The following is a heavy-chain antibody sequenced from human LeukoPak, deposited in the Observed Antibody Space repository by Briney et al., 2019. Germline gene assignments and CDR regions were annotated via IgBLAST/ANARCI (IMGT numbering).Heavy chain of an antibody. CDR1: GFTFSSYT. V-gene: IGHV3-23*01. J-gene: IGHJ4*02. CDR3: AKDGGLWVSAHWGDS. Sequence: PGGSLRLSCAASGFTFSSYTMSWVRQAPGKGLKWVSTITTGGPNTYYAASVKGRFTVSRDDSKNTLYLQMNRLRAEDTAVYYCAKDGGLWVSAHWGDSWGRGTLVTVSS. D-gene: IGHD7-27*01. CDR2: ITTGGPNT.